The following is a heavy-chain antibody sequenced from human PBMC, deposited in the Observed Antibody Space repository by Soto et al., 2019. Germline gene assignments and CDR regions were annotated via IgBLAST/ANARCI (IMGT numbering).Heavy chain of an antibody. V-gene: IGHV1-69*02. CDR3: ASCSSTSCYLSDAFDI. CDR1: GGTFSSYP. Sequence: QVQLVQSGAEVKKPGSSVKVSCKASGGTFSSYPISWVRQAPGQGLEWMGRIIPILGIANYAQKFQGRVTITADKSTSTAYMELSSLRSEDTAVYYCASCSSTSCYLSDAFDIWGQGTMVTVSS. D-gene: IGHD2-2*01. J-gene: IGHJ3*02. CDR2: IIPILGIA.